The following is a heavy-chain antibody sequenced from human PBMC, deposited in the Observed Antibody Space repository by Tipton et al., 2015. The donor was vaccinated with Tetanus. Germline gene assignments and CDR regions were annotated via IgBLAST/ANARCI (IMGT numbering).Heavy chain of an antibody. CDR1: GFTFSSSA. J-gene: IGHJ3*01. D-gene: IGHD1-26*01. V-gene: IGHV3-23*01. CDR2: ISSSGANT. Sequence: SLRLSCAASGFTFSSSAMNWVRQAPGKGLEWVSSISSSGANTYYADSVKGRFTISRDNSKNTLYLQMNSLRAEDTATYYCAKDWSWPTWGQGTIVTVSS. CDR3: AKDWSWPT.